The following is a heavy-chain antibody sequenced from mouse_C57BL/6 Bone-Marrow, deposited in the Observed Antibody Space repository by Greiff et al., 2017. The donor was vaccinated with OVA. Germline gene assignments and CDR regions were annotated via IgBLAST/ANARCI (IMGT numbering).Heavy chain of an antibody. D-gene: IGHD2-3*01. J-gene: IGHJ2*01. CDR1: GYAFSSSW. CDR3: ARHEDGYNASYFYY. Sequence: VQRVESGPELVKPGASVKISCKASGYAFSSSWMNWVKQRPGKGLEWIGRIYPGDGDTNYNGKFKGKATLTADKSSSTAYMQLSSLTSEDSAVYFCARHEDGYNASYFYYWGQGTTLTVSS. CDR2: IYPGDGDT. V-gene: IGHV1-82*01.